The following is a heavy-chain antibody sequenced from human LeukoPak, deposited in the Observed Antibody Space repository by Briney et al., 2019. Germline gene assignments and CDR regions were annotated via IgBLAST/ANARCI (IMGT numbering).Heavy chain of an antibody. J-gene: IGHJ4*02. CDR3: VKDKGRDSYNPVFDY. D-gene: IGHD5-24*01. Sequence: PGGSLRLSCSASGFTFSNYALHWVRQAPGKGLEYASALSSNGDITYYTDSVKGRFTISRDNSKNTLYLQMSSLSAEDTAVYYCVKDKGRDSYNPVFDYWGQGTLVTVSS. CDR2: LSSNGDIT. V-gene: IGHV3-64D*06. CDR1: GFTFSNYA.